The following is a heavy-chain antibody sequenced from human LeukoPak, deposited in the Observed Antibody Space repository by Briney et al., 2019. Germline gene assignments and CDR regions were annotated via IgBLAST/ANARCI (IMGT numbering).Heavy chain of an antibody. CDR3: AKDGRVTGKGFDI. CDR2: ISGSGGST. D-gene: IGHD1-14*01. CDR1: GFPFSSYA. V-gene: IGHV3-23*01. Sequence: GGSLRLYCAASGFPFSSYAISSVRQAPGKELEWVSAISGSGGSTYYADSVKGRFTISRDNSKNTLYLQMNSLRSEDTAVYYCAKDGRVTGKGFDIWGQGTMVSVSS. J-gene: IGHJ3*02.